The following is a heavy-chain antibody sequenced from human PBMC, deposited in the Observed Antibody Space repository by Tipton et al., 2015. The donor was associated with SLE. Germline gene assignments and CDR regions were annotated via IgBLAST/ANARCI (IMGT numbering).Heavy chain of an antibody. CDR1: GGSINSYY. CDR3: ARDPLTGDPFDY. D-gene: IGHD7-27*01. Sequence: LSLTCTVSGGSINSYYWNWVRQAPGRGLEWVSSISSSSSYIYYADSVKGRFTISRDNAKNSLYLQMNSLRAEDTAVYYCARDPLTGDPFDYWGQGTLVTVSS. CDR2: ISSSSSYI. J-gene: IGHJ4*02. V-gene: IGHV3-21*01.